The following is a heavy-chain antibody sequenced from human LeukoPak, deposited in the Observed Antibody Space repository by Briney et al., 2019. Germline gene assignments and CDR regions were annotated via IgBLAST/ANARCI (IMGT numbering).Heavy chain of an antibody. Sequence: GGSLRLSCAASVFTPRSYAMSWGREGPGEGLEWVSAISGSAYSTYYAASGKGRFTISRDNSKNTLYLQMNSLRAEDTAVYYCAKETVAAPPIDYWGQGTLVTVSS. D-gene: IGHD6-19*01. V-gene: IGHV3-23*01. CDR3: AKETVAAPPIDY. CDR1: VFTPRSYA. CDR2: ISGSAYST. J-gene: IGHJ4*02.